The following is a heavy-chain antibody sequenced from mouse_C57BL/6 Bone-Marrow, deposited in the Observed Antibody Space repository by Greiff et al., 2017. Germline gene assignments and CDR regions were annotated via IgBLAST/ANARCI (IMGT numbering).Heavy chain of an antibody. Sequence: QVTLKECGPGILQPSQTLSLTCSFSGFSLSTFGMGVGWIRQPSGKGLEWLAHIWWDDDKYYNPALKSRLTISKDTSKNQVFLKIANVDTADTATYYCARMKARSNTWFAYWGQGTLVTVSA. D-gene: IGHD2-5*01. V-gene: IGHV8-8*01. CDR1: GFSLSTFGMG. CDR3: ARMKARSNTWFAY. CDR2: IWWDDDK. J-gene: IGHJ3*01.